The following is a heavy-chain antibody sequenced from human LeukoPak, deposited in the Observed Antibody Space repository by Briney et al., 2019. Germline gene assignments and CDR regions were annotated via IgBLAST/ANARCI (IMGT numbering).Heavy chain of an antibody. V-gene: IGHV4-59*01. CDR2: IYSRGST. CDR1: GGSINTYY. D-gene: IGHD3-9*01. CDR3: ARGSDDYDVLLGYEY. Sequence: SETLSLTCTVSGGSINTYYWGWIRQTPGKGLEWIGYIYSRGSTNYNPSLKSRVTISVDTSKNQFSLKLTSVTAADTAVYYCARGSDDYDVLLGYEYWGQGILVTVSS. J-gene: IGHJ4*02.